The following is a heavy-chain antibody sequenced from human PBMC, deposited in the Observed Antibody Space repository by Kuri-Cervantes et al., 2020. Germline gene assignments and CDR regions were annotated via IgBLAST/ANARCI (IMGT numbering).Heavy chain of an antibody. J-gene: IGHJ4*02. CDR2: IKQDGSEN. CDR3: ARGLGSKTGYYIYLLHLYYFDY. CDR1: GFTFSSYW. Sequence: GGSLRLSCAASGFTFSSYWMSWVRRAPGKGLEWVANIKQDGSENYYADSVKGRFTISRDNAKNSLYLQMNSLRAEDTAVYYCARGLGSKTGYYIYLLHLYYFDYWGQGTLVTVSS. D-gene: IGHD3-9*01. V-gene: IGHV3-7*01.